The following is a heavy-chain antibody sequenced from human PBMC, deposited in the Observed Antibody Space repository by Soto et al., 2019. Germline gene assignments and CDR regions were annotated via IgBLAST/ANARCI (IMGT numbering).Heavy chain of an antibody. CDR1: GGSISSSSYY. J-gene: IGHJ4*02. Sequence: PSETLSLTCTVSGGSISSSSYYWGWIRQPPGKGLEWIGSIYYSGSTYYNPSLKSRVTISVDTSKNQFSLKLSSVTAVDTAVYYCARYLLGYFDYWGQGTLVTVSS. CDR3: ARYLLGYFDY. V-gene: IGHV4-39*01. CDR2: IYYSGST. D-gene: IGHD2-8*02.